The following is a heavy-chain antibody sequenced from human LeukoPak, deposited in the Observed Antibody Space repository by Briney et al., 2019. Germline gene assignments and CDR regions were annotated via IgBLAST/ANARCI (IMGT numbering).Heavy chain of an antibody. CDR3: ARLLRPYSYDSSGYFTTSFDF. CDR2: IYYSGST. Sequence: SETLSLACTVSGGSISSSSYYWGWIRQPPGKGLEWIATIYYSGSTYYNPSLKSRVTISVDTSKNQFSLKLSSVTAADTAVYYCARLLRPYSYDSSGYFTTSFDFWGQGTMVTVSS. CDR1: GGSISSSSYY. V-gene: IGHV4-39*01. D-gene: IGHD3-22*01. J-gene: IGHJ3*01.